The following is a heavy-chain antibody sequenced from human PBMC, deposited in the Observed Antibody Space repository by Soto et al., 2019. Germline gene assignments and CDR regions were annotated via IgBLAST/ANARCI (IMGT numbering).Heavy chain of an antibody. D-gene: IGHD6-19*01. Sequence: GGSLRLSCAASGFTFTNAWMTWVRQGPGKGLEWVGRIKSKSDGGTTEYAASVKGRFTISRDDSKSIAYLQMNSLKTEDTAVYYCTRGGIAVAGMQDYYYYGMDVWGQGTTVTVSS. CDR2: IKSKSDGGTT. J-gene: IGHJ6*02. CDR1: GFTFTNAW. V-gene: IGHV3-15*01. CDR3: TRGGIAVAGMQDYYYYGMDV.